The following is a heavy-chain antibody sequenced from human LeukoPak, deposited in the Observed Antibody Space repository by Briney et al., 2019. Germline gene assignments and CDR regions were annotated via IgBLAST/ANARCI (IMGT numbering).Heavy chain of an antibody. V-gene: IGHV3-7*04. J-gene: IGHJ4*02. CDR2: IKPDGTET. CDR3: ARDPDY. Sequence: GGSLRLSCAASGFTFSNYWMSWVRQAPGKGLEWVANIKPDGTETYYVGSVKGRFTISRDNAENSLYLQMNSLRADDTAVYYCARDPDYWGQGTLVTVSS. CDR1: GFTFSNYW.